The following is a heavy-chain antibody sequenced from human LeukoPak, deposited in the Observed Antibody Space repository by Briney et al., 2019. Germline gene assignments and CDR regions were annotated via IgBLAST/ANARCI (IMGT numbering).Heavy chain of an antibody. CDR3: ARVPKLRYCSSTSCYAYYYGMDV. D-gene: IGHD2-2*01. CDR2: IYYSGST. CDR1: GGSISSGGYY. J-gene: IGHJ6*02. Sequence: SETLSLTCTVSGGSISSGGYYWSWIRQHPGKGLEWIGYIYYSGSTYYNPSLKSRVTISVDTSKNQFSLKLSSVTAADTAVYYCARVPKLRYCSSTSCYAYYYGMDVWGQGTTVTVSS. V-gene: IGHV4-31*03.